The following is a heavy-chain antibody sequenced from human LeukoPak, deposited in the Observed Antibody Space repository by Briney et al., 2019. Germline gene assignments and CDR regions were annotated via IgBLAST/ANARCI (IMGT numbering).Heavy chain of an antibody. V-gene: IGHV3-23*01. CDR1: GFTFSSYA. Sequence: GGSLRLSCAASGFTFSSYAMSWVRQAPGKGLEWVSAISGSGGSTYYADSVKGRFTISRDNSKNTLYLQMNSLRAEDTAVYYCAKDNRVGSGSYYRFDYWGQGTLVTVSS. J-gene: IGHJ4*02. D-gene: IGHD1-26*01. CDR2: ISGSGGST. CDR3: AKDNRVGSGSYYRFDY.